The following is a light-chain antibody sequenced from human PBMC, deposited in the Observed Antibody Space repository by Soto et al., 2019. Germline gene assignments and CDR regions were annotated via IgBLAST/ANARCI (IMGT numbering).Light chain of an antibody. CDR2: AAS. V-gene: IGKV1-39*01. Sequence: DIQMTQSPSSLSASVGDRVTITCRASQSISNYLNWYLQKPGKAPKFLIYAASSLQTGVPSRFSGSGSGTDFTLTITSLQPEDFATYYCQQTYSVPLTFGGGTRLEI. CDR3: QQTYSVPLT. CDR1: QSISNY. J-gene: IGKJ5*01.